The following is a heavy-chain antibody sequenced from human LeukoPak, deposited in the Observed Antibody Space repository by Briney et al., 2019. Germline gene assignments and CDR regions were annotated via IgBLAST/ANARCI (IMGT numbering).Heavy chain of an antibody. V-gene: IGHV4-34*01. CDR3: ARGRRAAAGSNWFDP. CDR2: INHSGST. CDR1: GGSFSGYY. J-gene: IGHJ5*02. Sequence: SETLSLTCAVYGGSFSGYYWSWIRQPPGKGLEWIGEINHSGSTNYNPSLKSRVTISVDTSKNQFSLKLSSVTAADTAVYYCARGRRAAAGSNWFDPWGQGTLVTVSS. D-gene: IGHD6-13*01.